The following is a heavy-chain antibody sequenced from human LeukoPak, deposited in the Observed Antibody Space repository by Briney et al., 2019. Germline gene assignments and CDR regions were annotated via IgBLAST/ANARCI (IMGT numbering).Heavy chain of an antibody. CDR1: GGSFSGYY. V-gene: IGHV4-34*01. J-gene: IGHJ3*01. D-gene: IGHD3-10*01. Sequence: SETLSLTCAVYGGSFSGYYWSWIRQPPGKGLEWIGEINHSGSTNYNPSLKSRVTISIDTSKNQFSLKLTSVTAADTALYYCARDRPGPWGQGTLVTVSS. CDR2: INHSGST. CDR3: ARDRPGP.